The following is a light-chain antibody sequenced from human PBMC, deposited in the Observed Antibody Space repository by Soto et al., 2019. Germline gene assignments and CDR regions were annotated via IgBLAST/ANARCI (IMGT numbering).Light chain of an antibody. CDR3: QQADSFPHT. CDR1: QDINSW. CDR2: AAS. J-gene: IGKJ2*01. V-gene: IGKV1-12*01. Sequence: DIQMTQSPSSVSASVGARVTITCRASQDINSWLAWYQQKPGKAPKLLIYAASSLQSGVPSRFSGSASGTDFNLTISSLQPEDFATYYCQQADSFPHTFGQGTILEI.